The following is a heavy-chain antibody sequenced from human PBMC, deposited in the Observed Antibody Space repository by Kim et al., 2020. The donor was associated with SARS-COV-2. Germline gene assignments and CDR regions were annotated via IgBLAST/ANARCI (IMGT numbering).Heavy chain of an antibody. D-gene: IGHD6-13*01. CDR2: INTNTGNP. CDR3: AGTETGVSSWYPNTYYYGMDV. V-gene: IGHV7-4-1*02. J-gene: IGHJ6*02. CDR1: GYTFTSYA. Sequence: ASVKVSCKASGYTFTSYAMNWVRQAPGQGLEWMGWINTNTGNPTYAQGFTGRFVFSLDTSVSTAYLQISSLKAEDTAVYYCAGTETGVSSWYPNTYYYGMDVWGQGTTVTVSS.